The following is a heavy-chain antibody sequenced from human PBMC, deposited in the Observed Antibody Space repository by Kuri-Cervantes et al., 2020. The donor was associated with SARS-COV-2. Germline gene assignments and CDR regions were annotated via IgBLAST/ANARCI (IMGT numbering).Heavy chain of an antibody. J-gene: IGHJ4*02. CDR2: INSDGSST. CDR3: TTLIDY. CDR1: GFTLGDYG. V-gene: IGHV3-74*01. Sequence: GGSLRLSCATSGFTLGDYGMYWVRQAPGKGLVWVSRINSDGSSTSYADSVKGRFTISRDNAKNTLYLQMNSLKTEDTAVYYCTTLIDYWGQGALVTVSS. D-gene: IGHD1-1*01.